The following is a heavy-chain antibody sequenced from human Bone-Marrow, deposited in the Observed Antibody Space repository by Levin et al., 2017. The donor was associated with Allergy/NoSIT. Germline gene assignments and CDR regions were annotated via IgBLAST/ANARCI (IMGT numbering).Heavy chain of an antibody. D-gene: IGHD3-16*02. Sequence: SVKVSCRASGGAFSDFAFSWVRQAPGQGLEWLGGIIPTFGTPDYAHNFQGRITITADEATSTVYMELSSLRSEDTAVYYCARSRASMMTFGGVIAAYFFDSWGQGTLVTVST. CDR2: IIPTFGTP. CDR1: GGAFSDFA. V-gene: IGHV1-69*13. CDR3: ARSRASMMTFGGVIAAYFFDS. J-gene: IGHJ4*02.